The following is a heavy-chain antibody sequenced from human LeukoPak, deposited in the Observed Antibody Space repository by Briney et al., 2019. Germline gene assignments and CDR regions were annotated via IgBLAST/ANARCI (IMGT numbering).Heavy chain of an antibody. CDR3: ARRVVSSGYSSAEYFQH. Sequence: GSSVKVSCKASGCTFSSYAISWVRQAPGQGLEWMGRIIPIFGIANYAQKFQGRVTITADKSTSTAYMELSSLRSEDTAVYYCARRVVSSGYSSAEYFQHWGQGTLVTVSS. CDR1: GCTFSSYA. V-gene: IGHV1-69*04. J-gene: IGHJ1*01. D-gene: IGHD3-22*01. CDR2: IIPIFGIA.